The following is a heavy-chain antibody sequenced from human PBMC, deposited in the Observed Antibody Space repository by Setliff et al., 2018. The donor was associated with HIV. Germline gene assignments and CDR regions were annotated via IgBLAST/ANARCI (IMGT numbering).Heavy chain of an antibody. J-gene: IGHJ4*02. Sequence: SETLSLTCTVSGGSISSHYWSWTRQSPGKGLEWIGYIYTSGITNYNPSLKSRVTISVDTSKNQFSLKLNSVTAADTAVYYCATRPADSKWYGVFDYWGQGTLVTVSS. CDR2: IYTSGIT. V-gene: IGHV4-4*09. CDR3: ATRPADSKWYGVFDY. D-gene: IGHD6-13*01. CDR1: GGSISSHY.